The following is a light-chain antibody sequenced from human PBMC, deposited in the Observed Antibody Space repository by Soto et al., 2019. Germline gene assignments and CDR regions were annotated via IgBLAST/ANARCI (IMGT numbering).Light chain of an antibody. V-gene: IGLV2-14*01. Sequence: QSALTQPASVSGSPGQSITISCTGTSSDVGDYNYVSWYQQDPGKAPKLRIYDVSNRRSGDSNRFSGSKSGNTAALTIPGLQAEDEADYYCSSYTGSSTLVVFGGGTKLTVL. CDR2: DVS. CDR1: SSDVGDYNY. J-gene: IGLJ2*01. CDR3: SSYTGSSTLVV.